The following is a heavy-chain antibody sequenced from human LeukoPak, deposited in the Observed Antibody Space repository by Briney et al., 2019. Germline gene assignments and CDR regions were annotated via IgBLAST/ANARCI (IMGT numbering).Heavy chain of an antibody. CDR2: IKQDGSEK. Sequence: QPGGSLRLSCAASGFTFSSYWMSWVRQAPGKGLEWVANIKQDGSEKYYVDSVKGRFAISRDDSKNTLYLQMNSLRVEDTAVYYCARDRSVLWFDPWGQGALVTVSS. D-gene: IGHD3-10*02. V-gene: IGHV3-7*01. J-gene: IGHJ5*02. CDR1: GFTFSSYW. CDR3: ARDRSVLWFDP.